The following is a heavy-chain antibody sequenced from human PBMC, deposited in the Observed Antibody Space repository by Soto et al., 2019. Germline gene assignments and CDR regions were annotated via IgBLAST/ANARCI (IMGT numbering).Heavy chain of an antibody. CDR1: GGTFSSYA. V-gene: IGHV1-69*01. Sequence: QVQLVQSGAEVKKPGSSVKVSCKASGGTFSSYAISWVRQAPGQGLEWMGGTISIFGTANYAQKFQGRVTITADESTSTAYMELSSLRSEDTAVYYCAREGASGSHIGYWGQGTLVTVSS. D-gene: IGHD3-22*01. CDR3: AREGASGSHIGY. J-gene: IGHJ4*01. CDR2: TISIFGTA.